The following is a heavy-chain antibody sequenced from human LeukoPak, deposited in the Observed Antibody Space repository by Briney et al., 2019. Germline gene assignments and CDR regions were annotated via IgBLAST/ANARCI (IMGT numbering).Heavy chain of an antibody. Sequence: PTGGPLRLSCAASGFTFSSYAMNWVRQAPGKGLEWVSAISGSGAGTYYADSVKGRFTISRDNSKNTLYLQMNSLRAEDTAVYYCAKEVSRVTTFYFDYWGQGTLVTVSS. J-gene: IGHJ4*02. CDR2: ISGSGAGT. V-gene: IGHV3-23*01. CDR1: GFTFSSYA. CDR3: AKEVSRVTTFYFDY. D-gene: IGHD4-17*01.